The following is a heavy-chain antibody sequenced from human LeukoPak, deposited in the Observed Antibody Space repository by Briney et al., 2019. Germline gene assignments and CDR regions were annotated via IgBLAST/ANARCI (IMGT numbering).Heavy chain of an antibody. CDR3: ARDNSVRDEAWWFNP. CDR2: IYHSGST. CDR1: GYSISSGYY. J-gene: IGHJ5*02. V-gene: IGHV4-38-2*02. D-gene: IGHD5-24*01. Sequence: SETLSLTCTVSGYSISSGYYWGWIRQPPGKGLEWIGSIYHSGSTYYNPSLKSRVTISVDTSKNQFSLKLSSVTAADTAVYYCARDNSVRDEAWWFNPWGQGTLVTVSS.